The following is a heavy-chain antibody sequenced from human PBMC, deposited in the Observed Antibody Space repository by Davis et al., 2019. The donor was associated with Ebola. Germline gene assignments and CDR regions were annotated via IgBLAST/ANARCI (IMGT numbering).Heavy chain of an antibody. Sequence: ASVKVSCKASGYTFPRYYMHWVRQAPGQGLEWMGIINPSGGSTSYAQKFQGRVTMTRDTSTSTVYMELSSLRSEDTAVYDCARSSGYGDLITDYWGQGTLVTVSS. CDR2: INPSGGST. CDR1: GYTFPRYY. D-gene: IGHD4-17*01. V-gene: IGHV1-46*01. CDR3: ARSSGYGDLITDY. J-gene: IGHJ4*02.